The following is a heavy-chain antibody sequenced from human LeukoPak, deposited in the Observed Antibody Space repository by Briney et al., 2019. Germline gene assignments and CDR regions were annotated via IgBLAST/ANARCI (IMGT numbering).Heavy chain of an antibody. CDR3: ARLGGDSHYYYYMDV. D-gene: IGHD2-21*02. CDR1: GGSISSGGFY. Sequence: PSETLSLTCTVSGGSISSGGFYWTWIRQHPGKGLEWIGYIYYSGATYYNPSLKSRVTISLDTSKNQFSLKLSSVTAADTAVYYCARLGGDSHYYYYMDVWGKGTTVTVSS. J-gene: IGHJ6*03. V-gene: IGHV4-31*03. CDR2: IYYSGAT.